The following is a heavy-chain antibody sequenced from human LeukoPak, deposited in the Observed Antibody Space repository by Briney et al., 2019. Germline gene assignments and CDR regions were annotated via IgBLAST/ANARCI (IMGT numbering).Heavy chain of an antibody. Sequence: AETLSLTCAVYGVSVSGYYWSWIRQPPGKGLEWMGEINQIGRTNYNPSLKSRVPIYVATSKNQPSLKLSSVTAAVTAVYYCARGRRSSWYDPFDYWGQGTLVAVS. CDR2: INQIGRT. CDR1: GVSVSGYY. D-gene: IGHD6-13*01. J-gene: IGHJ4*02. V-gene: IGHV4-34*01. CDR3: ARGRRSSWYDPFDY.